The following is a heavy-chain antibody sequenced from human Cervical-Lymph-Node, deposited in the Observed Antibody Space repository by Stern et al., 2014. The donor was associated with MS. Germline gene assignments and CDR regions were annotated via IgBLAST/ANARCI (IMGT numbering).Heavy chain of an antibody. V-gene: IGHV3-9*01. J-gene: IGHJ4*02. CDR3: AKDRTGYFDWFFSS. Sequence: VQLEESGGGLVQPGRSLRLSCAASGFTFDDYAMHWVRQVPGKGLEWVSVISWNSDSVAYADSVKGRFTISRDNAKNSLYLQMNSLRAEDTALYYCAKDRTGYFDWFFSSWGQGTLVTVSS. CDR1: GFTFDDYA. D-gene: IGHD3-9*01. CDR2: ISWNSDSV.